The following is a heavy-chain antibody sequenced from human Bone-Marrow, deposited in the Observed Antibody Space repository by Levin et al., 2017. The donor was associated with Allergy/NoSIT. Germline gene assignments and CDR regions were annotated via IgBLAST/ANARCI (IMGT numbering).Heavy chain of an antibody. V-gene: IGHV3-48*02. Sequence: PSETLSLTCAASGFTFSSYSMNWVRQAPGKGLEWVSYISSSSSTIYYADSVKGRFTISRDNAKNSLYLQMNSLRDEDTAVYYCASHTIFGVAPPSYWGQGTLVTVSS. CDR1: GFTFSSYS. CDR3: ASHTIFGVAPPSY. D-gene: IGHD3-3*01. CDR2: ISSSSSTI. J-gene: IGHJ4*02.